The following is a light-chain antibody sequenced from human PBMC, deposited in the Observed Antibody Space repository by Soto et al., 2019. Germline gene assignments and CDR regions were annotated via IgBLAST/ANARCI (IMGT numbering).Light chain of an antibody. CDR3: SSYTSSSTLVV. Sequence: QSAPTQPASVSGSPGQSITISCTGTSSDVGGYNYVSWYQQHPGKAPKLMIYDVSNRPSGVSNRFSGSTSGNTDSLTIYGLQAEDEADYYCSSYTSSSTLVVFGGWTKLTVL. CDR1: SSDVGGYNY. V-gene: IGLV2-14*01. CDR2: DVS. J-gene: IGLJ2*01.